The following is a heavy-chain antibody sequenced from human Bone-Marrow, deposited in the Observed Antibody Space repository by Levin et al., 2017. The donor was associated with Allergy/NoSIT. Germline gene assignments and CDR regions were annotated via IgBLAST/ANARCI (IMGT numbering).Heavy chain of an antibody. V-gene: IGHV3-23*01. CDR3: AKCSTSCSYYYYYGMDV. D-gene: IGHD2-2*01. CDR1: GFTFSSYA. J-gene: IGHJ6*02. Sequence: GGSLRLSCAASGFTFSSYAMSWVRQAPGKGLEWVSAISGSGGSTYYADSVKGRFTISRDNSKNTLYLQMNSLRAEDTAVYYCAKCSTSCSYYYYYGMDVWGQGTTVTVSS. CDR2: ISGSGGST.